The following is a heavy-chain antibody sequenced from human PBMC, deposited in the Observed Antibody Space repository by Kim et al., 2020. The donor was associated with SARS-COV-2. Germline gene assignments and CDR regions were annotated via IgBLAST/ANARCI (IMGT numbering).Heavy chain of an antibody. V-gene: IGHV1-8*01. CDR2: MNPNSGNT. J-gene: IGHJ6*03. CDR1: GYTFTSYD. CDR3: ARGALRITIFGVVPRNYYYYMDV. D-gene: IGHD3-3*01. Sequence: ASVKVSCKASGYTFTSYDINWVRQATGQGFEWMGWMNPNSGNTGYAQKFQGRVTMTRNTSISTAYMELSSLRSEDTAVYYCARGALRITIFGVVPRNYYYYMDVWGKGTTVTVSS.